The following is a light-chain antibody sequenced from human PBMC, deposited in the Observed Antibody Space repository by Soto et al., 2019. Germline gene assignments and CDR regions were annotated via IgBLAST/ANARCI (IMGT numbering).Light chain of an antibody. CDR1: QSIASY. CDR3: QQVNSFPST. V-gene: IGKV1-8*01. J-gene: IGKJ5*01. Sequence: AIRMTQSPSSFSASTGDRVNISGLASQSIASYLAWYQQKPGTAPKLLISAASTLQSGVPSRFSGGGSGTDFTLTLSSLQPEDFATYYCQQVNSFPSTFGQGTRLEIK. CDR2: AAS.